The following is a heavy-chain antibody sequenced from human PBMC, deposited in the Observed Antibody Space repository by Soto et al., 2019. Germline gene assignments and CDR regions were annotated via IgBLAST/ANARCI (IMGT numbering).Heavy chain of an antibody. D-gene: IGHD2-15*01. CDR3: VRDLGYCRGGDCYSGDFNI. CDR1: EFTFSSYG. J-gene: IGHJ3*02. CDR2: ITSSSVI. V-gene: IGHV3-21*02. Sequence: EVQLVESGGGLVKPGGSLRLSCAASEFTFSSYGMNWVRQAPGRGLEWISSITSSSVIYYADPVKGRFTISRDNAKNSLFLQMNSLRAEDTAMYHCVRDLGYCRGGDCYSGDFNIWGQGTMVTVSS.